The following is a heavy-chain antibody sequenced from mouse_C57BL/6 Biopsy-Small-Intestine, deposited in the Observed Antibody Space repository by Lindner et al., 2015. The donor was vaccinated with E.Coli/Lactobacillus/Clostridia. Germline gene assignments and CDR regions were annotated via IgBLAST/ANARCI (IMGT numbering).Heavy chain of an antibody. D-gene: IGHD1-1*01. CDR2: IIPIFGTA. V-gene: IGHV1-81*01. CDR3: ASRPRYSSSWYENYYYGMDV. J-gene: IGHJ1*01. CDR1: GGTFSSYA. Sequence: SVKVSCKASGGTFSSYAISWVRQAPGQGLEWMGGIIPIFGTANYAQKFQGRVTITADESTSTAYMELSSLRSEDTAVHYCASRPRYSSSWYENYYYGMDVWGQGTTVTVSS.